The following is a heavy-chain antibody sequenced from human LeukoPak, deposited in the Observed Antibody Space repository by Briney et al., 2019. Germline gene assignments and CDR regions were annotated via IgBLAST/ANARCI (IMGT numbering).Heavy chain of an antibody. Sequence: ASVKVSCKASAYTFTGYYMHWVRQAPGQGLEWMGWINPNSGGTNYAQKFQGRVTMIRDTSTNTAYMELSRLRSDDTAVYYCARFFGGYDYGGYWGQGTLVTVSS. CDR2: INPNSGGT. J-gene: IGHJ4*02. D-gene: IGHD5-12*01. V-gene: IGHV1-2*02. CDR1: AYTFTGYY. CDR3: ARFFGGYDYGGY.